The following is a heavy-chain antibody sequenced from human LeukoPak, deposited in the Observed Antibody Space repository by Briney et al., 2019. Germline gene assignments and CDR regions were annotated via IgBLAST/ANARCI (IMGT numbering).Heavy chain of an antibody. CDR3: AKGGSAGTTTYFDY. V-gene: IGHV3-23*01. Sequence: GGSLRLSCAASGFTFPIYAMGWVRQAPGKGLEWVSSISARGDNTFYADSVRGRFTVSRGNSKNTLSLQLNSLRAEDTAIYYCAKGGSAGTTTYFDYWGQGTLVTVSS. D-gene: IGHD1/OR15-1a*01. J-gene: IGHJ4*02. CDR2: ISARGDNT. CDR1: GFTFPIYA.